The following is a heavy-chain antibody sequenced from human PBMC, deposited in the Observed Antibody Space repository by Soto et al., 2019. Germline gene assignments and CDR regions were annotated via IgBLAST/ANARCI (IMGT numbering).Heavy chain of an antibody. D-gene: IGHD6-19*01. CDR3: ARAMAGRAYYYGLDV. Sequence: PGESLRISCKGSGYSFTSDWIGWVRQMPGKGLEWMGIIYPGDSDTRYSPSFHGRVTISADKSISAAYLQWSSLKASDTAMYYCARAMAGRAYYYGLDVWGQGTTVSVSS. CDR2: IYPGDSDT. V-gene: IGHV5-51*01. J-gene: IGHJ6*02. CDR1: GYSFTSDW.